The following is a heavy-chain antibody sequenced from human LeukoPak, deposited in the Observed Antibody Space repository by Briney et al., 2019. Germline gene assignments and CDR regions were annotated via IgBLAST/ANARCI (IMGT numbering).Heavy chain of an antibody. J-gene: IGHJ2*01. D-gene: IGHD2-2*01. CDR3: AKDIVVVPAPVGYFDL. CDR2: ISGSGGST. Sequence: PGGSLRLSCAASGFTFSSYAMSWVRQAPGKGLEWVSGISGSGGSTYYAGSVKGRFTISRDNSKNTEYLQMNSLRAEDTAVYYCAKDIVVVPAPVGYFDLWGRGTLVTVSS. V-gene: IGHV3-23*01. CDR1: GFTFSSYA.